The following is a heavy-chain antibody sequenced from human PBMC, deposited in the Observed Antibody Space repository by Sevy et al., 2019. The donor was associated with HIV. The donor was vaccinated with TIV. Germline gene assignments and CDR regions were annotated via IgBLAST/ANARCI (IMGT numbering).Heavy chain of an antibody. V-gene: IGHV1-69*13. CDR3: ARGGVRGVRARYYYFDY. Sequence: ASVKVSCKASGGTFSSYAISWVRQAPGQGLEWMGGIIPIFGTANYAQKFQGRVTITADESTSTAYMGLSSLRSEDTAVYYCARGGVRGVRARYYYFDYWGQGTLVTVSS. CDR1: GGTFSSYA. CDR2: IIPIFGTA. D-gene: IGHD3-10*01. J-gene: IGHJ4*02.